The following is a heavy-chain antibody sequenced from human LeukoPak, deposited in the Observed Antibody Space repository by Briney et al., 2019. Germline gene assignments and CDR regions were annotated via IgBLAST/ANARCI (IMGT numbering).Heavy chain of an antibody. CDR1: GGSISSYY. J-gene: IGHJ5*02. V-gene: IGHV4-59*01. CDR2: IYYSGST. Sequence: SETLSLTCTVSGGSISSYYWSWIRQPPGKGPEWIGYIYYSGSTNYNPSLKSRVTISVDTSKNQFSLKLSSVTAADTAVYYCARGGPRSWFDPWGQGTLVTVSS. CDR3: ARGGPRSWFDP.